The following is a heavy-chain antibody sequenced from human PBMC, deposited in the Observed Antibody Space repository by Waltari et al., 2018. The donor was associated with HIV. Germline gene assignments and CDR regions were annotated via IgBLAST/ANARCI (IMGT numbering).Heavy chain of an antibody. D-gene: IGHD3-22*01. Sequence: QLQLQESGPGLVKPSETLSLTCTVSDGSIDRSSYYWGWIHQPPGKGLEWIGSIYCSGRTYYNPSLKSRVTISVDTSKNRFSLKLSSVTAADTAVYYCARHVGGYDSSGYFPYYFDYWGQGALVTVSS. V-gene: IGHV4-39*01. CDR2: IYCSGRT. CDR3: ARHVGGYDSSGYFPYYFDY. J-gene: IGHJ4*02. CDR1: DGSIDRSSYY.